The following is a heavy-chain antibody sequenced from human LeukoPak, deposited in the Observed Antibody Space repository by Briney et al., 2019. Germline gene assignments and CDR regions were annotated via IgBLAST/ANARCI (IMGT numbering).Heavy chain of an antibody. CDR3: ARGRLDSSSWYGADAFDI. CDR1: GYTFTSYG. Sequence: GASVKVSCXASGYTFTSYGISWVRQAPGQGLEWMGWMSAYNGNTNYAQKLQGRVTMTTDTSTSTAYMELRSLRSDDTAVYYCARGRLDSSSWYGADAFDIWGQGTMVTVSS. D-gene: IGHD6-13*01. J-gene: IGHJ3*02. V-gene: IGHV1-18*01. CDR2: MSAYNGNT.